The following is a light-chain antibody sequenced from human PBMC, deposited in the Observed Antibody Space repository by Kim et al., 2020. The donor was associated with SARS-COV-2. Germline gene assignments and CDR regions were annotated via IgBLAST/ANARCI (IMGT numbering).Light chain of an antibody. CDR3: QQYNDWPRT. J-gene: IGKJ1*01. CDR1: QTLSSN. V-gene: IGKV3-15*01. CDR2: SAS. Sequence: EIVMTQSPGTLSMSPGESATLSCRASQTLSSNLAWYQQKPGQAPRLLIYSASTRATGVPARFSGGGSETHFTLTISSLQSEDFAVYYCQQYNDWPRTFGQGTKVDIK.